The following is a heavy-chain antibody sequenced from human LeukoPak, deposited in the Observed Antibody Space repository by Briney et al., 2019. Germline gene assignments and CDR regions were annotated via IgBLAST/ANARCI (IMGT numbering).Heavy chain of an antibody. Sequence: PSETLSLTCSVSGDFISRYYWNWIRQAAGKGLEWIGRVFTSGTTDYNPSLKSRVSISADKSKNQLSLRLSSVTAADTAIYYCARGWKQLVYWGQGAPVTVSS. CDR1: GDFISRYY. CDR2: VFTSGTT. J-gene: IGHJ4*02. D-gene: IGHD1-1*01. CDR3: ARGWKQLVY. V-gene: IGHV4-4*07.